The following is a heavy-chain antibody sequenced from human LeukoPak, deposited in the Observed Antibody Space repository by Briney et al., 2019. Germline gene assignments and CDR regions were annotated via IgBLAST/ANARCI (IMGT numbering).Heavy chain of an antibody. CDR3: AKDFYDSSGYSHTNWFDP. CDR1: GFTFSSYG. V-gene: IGHV3-30*02. CDR2: IRYDGSNK. J-gene: IGHJ5*02. D-gene: IGHD3-22*01. Sequence: GGSLRLSCAASGFTFSSYGMHWVRQAPGKGLEWVAFIRYDGSNKYYADSVKGRFTISRDNSKNTLYLQMYSLRAEDTAVYYCAKDFYDSSGYSHTNWFDPWGQGTLVTVSS.